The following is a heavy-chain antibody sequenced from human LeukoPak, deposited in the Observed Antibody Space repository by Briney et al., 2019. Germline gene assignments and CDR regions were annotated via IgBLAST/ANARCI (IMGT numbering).Heavy chain of an antibody. CDR1: GFTFSSYG. CDR3: ARARVKNYDFWSGYYYYYMDV. Sequence: GGSLRLSCAASGFTFSSYGMSWVRQAPGKGLEWVSGINWNGGSTGYADSVKGRFTISRDNAKNSLYLQMNSLRAEDTALYYCARARVKNYDFWSGYYYYYMDVWGKGTTVTVSS. D-gene: IGHD3-3*01. V-gene: IGHV3-20*04. J-gene: IGHJ6*03. CDR2: INWNGGST.